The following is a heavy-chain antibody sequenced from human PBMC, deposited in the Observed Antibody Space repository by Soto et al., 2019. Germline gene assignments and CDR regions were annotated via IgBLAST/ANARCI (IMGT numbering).Heavy chain of an antibody. D-gene: IGHD3-10*01. V-gene: IGHV1-8*01. CDR3: ARGIWFGEATYRDY. J-gene: IGHJ4*02. CDR1: GYTFTSYD. Sequence: QVQLVQSGAEVKKPGASVKVSCKASGYTFTSYDINWVRQATGQGLEWMGWMNPNSGNTGYAQKFQGRVTMTRNTSISTSYLELSSLRSEATAVYYCARGIWFGEATYRDYWGQGTLVTVSS. CDR2: MNPNSGNT.